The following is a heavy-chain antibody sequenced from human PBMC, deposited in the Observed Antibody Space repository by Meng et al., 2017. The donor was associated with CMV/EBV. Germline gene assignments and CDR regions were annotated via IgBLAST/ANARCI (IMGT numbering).Heavy chain of an antibody. CDR1: GFTFSSNW. CDR3: ARSSGPRYFQH. CDR2: IKQDGSEK. J-gene: IGHJ1*01. V-gene: IGHV3-7*01. Sequence: GESLKISCAASGFTFSSNWMSWVRQAPGKGLEWVANIKQDGSEKYYVDSVKGRFTISRDNAKNSLYLQMNSLRAEDTAVYYCARSSGPRYFQHWGQGTLVTVSS.